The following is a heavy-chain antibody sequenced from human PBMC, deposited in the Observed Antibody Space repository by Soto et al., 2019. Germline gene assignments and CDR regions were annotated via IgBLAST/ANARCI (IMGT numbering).Heavy chain of an antibody. J-gene: IGHJ4*02. D-gene: IGHD6-19*01. V-gene: IGHV3-48*01. CDR1: GFTFSSYS. Sequence: SLRLSCAASGFTFSSYSMNWVRQAPGKGLEWVSYIGSSGSTTYYADSLRGRFTISRDNAKNSLYLQMNSLRVEDTALYYCARGRQWPIDYWGQGTLVTVSS. CDR2: IGSSGSTT. CDR3: ARGRQWPIDY.